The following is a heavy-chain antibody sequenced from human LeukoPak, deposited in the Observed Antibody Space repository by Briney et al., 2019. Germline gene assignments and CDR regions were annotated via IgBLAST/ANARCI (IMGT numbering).Heavy chain of an antibody. Sequence: GGSLSHSCPSSLFTLSKYAMSWVRQAPGKGLEGVSAIDGRGGSTYYPDPLKGGSPIPRDNSNNTLYLQMNSLRAEDTAVYYCAKGGIWQPVRPRGPPVNFMDVWGKGTTVTVSS. CDR2: IDGRGGST. D-gene: IGHD6-6*01. J-gene: IGHJ6*03. V-gene: IGHV3-23*01. CDR1: LFTLSKYA. CDR3: AKGGIWQPVRPRGPPVNFMDV.